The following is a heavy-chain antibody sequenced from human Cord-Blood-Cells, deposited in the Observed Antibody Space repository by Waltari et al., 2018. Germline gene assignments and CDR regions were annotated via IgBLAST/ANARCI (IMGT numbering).Heavy chain of an antibody. CDR1: GDSVSSNRPA. CDR2: TYYRSKWYN. V-gene: IGHV6-1*01. J-gene: IGHJ3*02. Sequence: QVQLQQSGPGLVKPSQTLSLTCSISGDSVSSNRPAWHWLRQSPSRGLEWLGRTYYRSKWYNDYAVSVKSRITINPDTSKNQFSLQLNSVTPEDTAVYYCARDLEITELSGGAFDIWGQGTMVTVSS. D-gene: IGHD1-26*01. CDR3: ARDLEITELSGGAFDI.